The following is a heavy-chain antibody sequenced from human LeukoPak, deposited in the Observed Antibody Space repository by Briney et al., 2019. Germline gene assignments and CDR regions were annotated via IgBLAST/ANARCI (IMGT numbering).Heavy chain of an antibody. J-gene: IGHJ4*02. D-gene: IGHD3-9*01. CDR3: ARDRLHYDILTGYRISVYFDY. V-gene: IGHV3-48*03. CDR2: ITSGGSPV. CDR1: GFTFSSYD. Sequence: PGRSLSLSCAASGFTFSSYDMNWVRQAPGKGLEWVSYITSGGSPVYYADSVKGRFTMSRDNAKNSLYLQMSSLRAEDTAVYYCARDRLHYDILTGYRISVYFDYWGQGALVTVSS.